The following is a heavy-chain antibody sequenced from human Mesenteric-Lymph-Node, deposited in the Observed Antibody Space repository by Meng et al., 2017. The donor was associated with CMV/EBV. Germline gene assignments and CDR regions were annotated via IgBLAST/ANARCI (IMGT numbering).Heavy chain of an antibody. J-gene: IGHJ5*02. D-gene: IGHD1-26*01. CDR3: ARWEEFDH. Sequence: SVMVSCKASGYTFTSYVISGVRQAPGQGLEWMGWISAYNGNTNYAQKLQGRVTMTTDTSTSTAYMELRSLRSDDTDVYYCARWEEFDHWGQGTLVTVSS. V-gene: IGHV1-18*01. CDR1: GYTFTSYV. CDR2: ISAYNGNT.